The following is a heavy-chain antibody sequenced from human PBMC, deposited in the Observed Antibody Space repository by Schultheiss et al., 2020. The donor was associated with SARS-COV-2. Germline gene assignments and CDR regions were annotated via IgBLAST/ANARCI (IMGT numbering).Heavy chain of an antibody. CDR2: IIPIFGTA. V-gene: IGHV1-69*13. CDR3: AAESSGYSGFDP. Sequence: SVKVSCKASGGTFSSYAISWVRQAPGQGLEWMGGIIPIFGTANYAQKFQGRVTITADESTSTAYMELSSLRSEDTAVYYCAAESSGYSGFDPWGQGTLVTVSS. D-gene: IGHD3-22*01. CDR1: GGTFSSYA. J-gene: IGHJ5*02.